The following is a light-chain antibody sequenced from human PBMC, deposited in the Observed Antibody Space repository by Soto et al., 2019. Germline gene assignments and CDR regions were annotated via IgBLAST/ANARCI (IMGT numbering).Light chain of an antibody. CDR1: QSFSSSN. CDR3: QRYGGSPPVT. CDR2: SAS. V-gene: IGKV3-20*01. Sequence: EVVLTQSPGTLSLSPGERATLSCRASQSFSSSNLAWYQHKTGQPPKLIVYSASRRATGIPDRFSGSGSGTDFTLTISRLEPEDFALYYCQRYGGSPPVTFGGGTKWIS. J-gene: IGKJ4*01.